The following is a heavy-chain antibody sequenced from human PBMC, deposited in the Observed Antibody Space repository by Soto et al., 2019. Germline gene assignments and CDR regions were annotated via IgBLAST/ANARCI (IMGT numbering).Heavy chain of an antibody. CDR3: ARGDMTTVLSLAFDI. D-gene: IGHD4-17*01. Sequence: GASVKVSCKASGCTFSSYAISWVRQEPGQGLEWMGGIIPIFDTANYAQKFQGRVTITAGKSTSTAYMELSSLRSEDTAVYYWARGDMTTVLSLAFDIWGQGTMVTVSS. CDR1: GCTFSSYA. CDR2: IIPIFDTA. V-gene: IGHV1-69*06. J-gene: IGHJ3*02.